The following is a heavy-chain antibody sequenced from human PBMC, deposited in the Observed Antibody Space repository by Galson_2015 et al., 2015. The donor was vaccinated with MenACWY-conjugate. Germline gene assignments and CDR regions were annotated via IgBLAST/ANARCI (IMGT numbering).Heavy chain of an antibody. CDR3: ARGRATLACAGPSPTYCLDV. V-gene: IGHV3-21*06. Sequence: SVKLSCAASGLTFSGSSVNWVRQAPGQGLEWVGAISGSGSFIYYADTVQGRVTMSRDNAANSAYMQMTSLTFEDTAVYYCARGRATLACAGPSPTYCLDVWGQGTMVTVS. D-gene: IGHD1-14*01. J-gene: IGHJ6*02. CDR2: ISGSGSFI. CDR1: GLTFSGSS.